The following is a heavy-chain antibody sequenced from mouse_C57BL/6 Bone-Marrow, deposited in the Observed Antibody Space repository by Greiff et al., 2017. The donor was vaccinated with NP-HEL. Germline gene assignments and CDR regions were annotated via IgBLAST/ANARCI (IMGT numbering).Heavy chain of an antibody. CDR3: ARGYDGYPWFAY. J-gene: IGHJ3*01. CDR2: IWSDGST. D-gene: IGHD2-3*01. Sequence: QVQLKESGPGLVAPSQSLSITCTVSGFSLTSYGVHWVRQPPGKGLEWLVVIWSDGSTTYNSALKSRLSISKDNSKRQVFLKMNSLQTDDTAMYYCARGYDGYPWFAYWGQGTLVTVSA. CDR1: GFSLTSYG. V-gene: IGHV2-6*03.